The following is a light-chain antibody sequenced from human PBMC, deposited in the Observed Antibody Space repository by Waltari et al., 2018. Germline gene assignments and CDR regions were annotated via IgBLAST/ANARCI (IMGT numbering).Light chain of an antibody. CDR2: EED. Sequence: NFILTQPHSVSESPGKTVTISCTRSSGSIARNYVQWYQQLPGSAPTTVIYEEDPRPSELLVCYAGSIDSAATSSAITSSGLKTEDEADIYWQSYDTNVVFGGETKRNVL. J-gene: IGLJ2*01. CDR3: QSYDTNVV. V-gene: IGLV6-57*03. CDR1: SGSIARNY.